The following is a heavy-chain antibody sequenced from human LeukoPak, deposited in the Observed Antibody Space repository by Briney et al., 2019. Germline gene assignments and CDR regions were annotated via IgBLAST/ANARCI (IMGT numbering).Heavy chain of an antibody. CDR2: ISYDGSNK. CDR1: GFTFSSYA. D-gene: IGHD3-22*01. Sequence: GGSLRLSCAASGFTFSSYAMHWVRQAPGKGLEWVAVISYDGSNKYYADSVKGRFTISRDNSKNTLYLQMNSLRAEDTAVYYCARDDLRDSSGYYYGRFDYWGQGTLVTVSS. V-gene: IGHV3-30-3*01. CDR3: ARDDLRDSSGYYYGRFDY. J-gene: IGHJ4*02.